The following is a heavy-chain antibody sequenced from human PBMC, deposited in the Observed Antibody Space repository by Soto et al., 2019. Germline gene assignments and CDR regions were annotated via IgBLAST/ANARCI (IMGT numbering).Heavy chain of an antibody. CDR3: AHRREGHDCWSGYYVQGDAFDI. D-gene: IGHD3-3*01. CDR2: IYWNDDK. V-gene: IGHV2-5*01. J-gene: IGHJ3*02. Sequence: QITLKESGPTLVKPTQTLTLTCTFSGFSLSTSGVGVGWIRQPPGKALECLALIYWNDDKRYIPSLKCRLTSSKDPSKIRVFLTMTKMPPVETATYSSAHRREGHDCWSGYYVQGDAFDIWGQGTMVTLSS. CDR1: GFSLSTSGVG.